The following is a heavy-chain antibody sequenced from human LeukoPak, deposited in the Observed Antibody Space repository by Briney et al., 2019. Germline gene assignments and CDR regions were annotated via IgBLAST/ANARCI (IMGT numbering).Heavy chain of an antibody. CDR2: IIPIFDTA. V-gene: IGHV1-69*13. Sequence: SVKVSCKASGGPFSTYPISWVRQAPGQGLEWMGRIIPIFDTANYAQKFQGRVTITSDESTTTAYMELSSLRFEDTAVYYCARDGPLYYDSRGGDSTWGHGTMVTVSS. J-gene: IGHJ3*01. CDR1: GGPFSTYP. D-gene: IGHD3-22*01. CDR3: ARDGPLYYDSRGGDST.